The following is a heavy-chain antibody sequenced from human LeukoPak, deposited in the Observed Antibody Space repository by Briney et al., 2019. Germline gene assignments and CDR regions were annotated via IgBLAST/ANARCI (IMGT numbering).Heavy chain of an antibody. V-gene: IGHV3-23*01. CDR2: TSSSDAGT. J-gene: IGHJ4*02. CDR3: ARAPVTSCRGAYCYPFDY. Sequence: PGGSPRLSCAAFGFPLSSYAMSWVRQAPGKGLEWVSATSSSDAGTYHADSVRGRFTISRDNSKNTLYLQMNSLRVEDAAVYYCARAPVTSCRGAYCYPFDYWGQGTLVTVSS. D-gene: IGHD2-21*01. CDR1: GFPLSSYA.